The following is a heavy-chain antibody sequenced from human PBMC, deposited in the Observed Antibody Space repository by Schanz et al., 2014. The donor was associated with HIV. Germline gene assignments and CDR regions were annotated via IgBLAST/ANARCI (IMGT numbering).Heavy chain of an antibody. CDR3: VRGDRKTPIFGVGIPFYGMDA. D-gene: IGHD3-3*01. J-gene: IGHJ6*02. CDR2: VSTDGVA. V-gene: IGHV3-13*01. CDR1: GFTFGNYD. Sequence: EVKLVESGGGPVQPGRSLRLSCEASGFTFGNYDMHWVRQPEGKGLGWVSVVSTDGVAQYAGSVKGRFTISRENAINALHLQMNRLRVGDTAVYYCVRGDRKTPIFGVGIPFYGMDAWGQGTAVTVSS.